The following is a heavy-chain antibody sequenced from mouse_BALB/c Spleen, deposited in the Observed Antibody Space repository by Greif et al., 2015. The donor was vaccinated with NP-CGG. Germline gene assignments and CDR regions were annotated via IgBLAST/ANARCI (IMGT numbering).Heavy chain of an antibody. D-gene: IGHD4-1*01. J-gene: IGHJ2*01. Sequence: VQLQQSGAELVKPGASVKLSCTASGFNIKDTYMHWVKQRPEQGLEWIGRIDPANGNTKYDPKFQGKATITADTSSNTAYLQLSSLTSEDTAVYYCARKLGRGLYFDYWGQGTTLTVS. CDR1: GFNIKDTY. CDR2: IDPANGNT. CDR3: ARKLGRGLYFDY. V-gene: IGHV14-3*02.